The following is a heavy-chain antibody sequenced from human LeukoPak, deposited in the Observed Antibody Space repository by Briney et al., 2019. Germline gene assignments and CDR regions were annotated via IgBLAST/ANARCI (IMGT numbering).Heavy chain of an antibody. Sequence: ASVKVSCKASGYTFTSYGISWVRQAPGQGLEWMGWISAYNGNTDYAQKIQARVTMTTDTSTRTAYMELRSLESDDTAVYYCAREGPDYGGFDPWGQGTLVTVSS. V-gene: IGHV1-18*01. J-gene: IGHJ5*02. CDR3: AREGPDYGGFDP. CDR2: ISAYNGNT. D-gene: IGHD4-23*01. CDR1: GYTFTSYG.